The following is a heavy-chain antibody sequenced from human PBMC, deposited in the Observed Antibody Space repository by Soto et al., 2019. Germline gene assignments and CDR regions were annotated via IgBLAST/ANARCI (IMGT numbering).Heavy chain of an antibody. J-gene: IGHJ3*02. CDR2: INPNSVGT. CDR1: GYTFTGYY. CDR3: ARRIVGATGAFDI. Sequence: GASVKVSCKASGYTFTGYYMHWVRQAPGQGLEWLGWINPNSVGTNYAQKFQGWVTMTRDTSISTAYMELSRLRSYDTAVYYCARRIVGATGAFDIWGQGTMVTV. V-gene: IGHV1-2*04. D-gene: IGHD1-26*01.